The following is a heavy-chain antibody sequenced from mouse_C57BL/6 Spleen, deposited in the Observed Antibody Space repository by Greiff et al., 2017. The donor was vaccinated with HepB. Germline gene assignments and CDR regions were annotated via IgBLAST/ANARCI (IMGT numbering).Heavy chain of an antibody. CDR1: GYTFTDYY. V-gene: IGHV1-76*01. CDR3: ARNWDEECYAMDD. D-gene: IGHD4-1*01. CDR2: IYPGSGNT. J-gene: IGHJ4*01. Sequence: VQLQESGAELVRPGASVKLSCKASGYTFTDYYINWVKQRPGQGLEWIARIYPGSGNTYYNEKFKGKATLTAEKSSSTAYMQLSSLTSEDSAVYFCARNWDEECYAMDDWGQGTSVTVSS.